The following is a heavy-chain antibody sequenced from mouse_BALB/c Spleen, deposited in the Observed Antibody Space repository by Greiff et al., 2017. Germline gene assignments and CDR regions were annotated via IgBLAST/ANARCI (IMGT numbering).Heavy chain of an antibody. CDR1: GFTFSSYA. CDR3: ASGEDFYYFDY. V-gene: IGHV5-6-5*01. CDR2: ISSGGST. J-gene: IGHJ2*01. Sequence: DVQLVESGGGLVKPGGSLKLSCAASGFTFSSYAMSWVRQSPEKRLEWVASISSGGSTYYPDSVKGRFTISRDNARNILYLQMSSLRSEDTAMYYCASGEDFYYFDYWGQGTTLTVSS.